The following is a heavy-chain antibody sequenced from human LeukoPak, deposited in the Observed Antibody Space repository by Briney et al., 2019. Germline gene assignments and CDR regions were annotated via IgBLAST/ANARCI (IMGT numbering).Heavy chain of an antibody. J-gene: IGHJ4*02. V-gene: IGHV3-15*01. Sequence: GGSLRLSCAASGFTFSNAWMSWVRQAPGKGLEWVGRIKSKTDGGTTDYAAPVKGRFTISRDDSKNTLYLQMNSLKTEDTAVYYCTTAHSSSWYRDYYFDYWGQGTLVTVSS. D-gene: IGHD6-13*01. CDR3: TTAHSSSWYRDYYFDY. CDR2: IKSKTDGGTT. CDR1: GFTFSNAW.